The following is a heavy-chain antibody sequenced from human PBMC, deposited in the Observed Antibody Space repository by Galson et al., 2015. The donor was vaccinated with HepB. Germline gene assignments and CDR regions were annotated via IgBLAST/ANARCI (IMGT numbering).Heavy chain of an antibody. CDR3: ARVEEGIYWYFDL. J-gene: IGHJ2*01. CDR2: IKQDGSEK. CDR1: GFTFSSYW. D-gene: IGHD2-15*01. V-gene: IGHV3-7*01. Sequence: SLRLSCAASGFTFSSYWMSWVRQAPGKGLEWVANIKQDGSEKYYVDSVKGRFTISRDNAKNSLYLQMNSLRAGDTAVYYCARVEEGIYWYFDLWGRGTLVTVSS.